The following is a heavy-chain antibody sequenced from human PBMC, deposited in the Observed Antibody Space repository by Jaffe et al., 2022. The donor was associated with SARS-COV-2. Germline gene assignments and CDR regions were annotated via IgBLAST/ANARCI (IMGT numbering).Heavy chain of an antibody. CDR1: GFTFSSYA. D-gene: IGHD5-18*01. Sequence: QVQLVESGGGVVQPGRSLRLSCAASGFTFSSYAMHWVRQAPGKGLEWVAVISYDGSNKYYADSVKGRFTISRDNSKNTLYLQMNSLRAEDTAVYYCARDSSWIQLWLGLMDVWGQGTTVTVSS. CDR2: ISYDGSNK. V-gene: IGHV3-30-3*01. CDR3: ARDSSWIQLWLGLMDV. J-gene: IGHJ6*02.